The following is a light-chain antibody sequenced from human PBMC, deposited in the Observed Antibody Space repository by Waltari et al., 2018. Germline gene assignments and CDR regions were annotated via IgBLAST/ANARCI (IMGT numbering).Light chain of an antibody. CDR1: SSAVGGYPY. J-gene: IGLJ2*01. V-gene: IGLV2-14*01. CDR2: AVS. Sequence: QSALPQPASVSGSPGPSTTIPCTGTSSAVGGYPYVPWYQQHPGKAPKLMIYAVSNRPSGVSNRFSGSKSGNTASLTISGLQAEDEADYYCSSYTSSSTVVFGGGTKLTVL. CDR3: SSYTSSSTVV.